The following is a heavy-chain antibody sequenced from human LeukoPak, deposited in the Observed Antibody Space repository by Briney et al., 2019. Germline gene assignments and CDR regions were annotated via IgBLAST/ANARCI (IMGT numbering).Heavy chain of an antibody. CDR1: GYPFTGYY. D-gene: IGHD2-2*01. J-gene: IGHJ5*02. CDR3: AREVGYSTSWYGRFDP. CDR2: INHNTGVS. V-gene: IGHV1-2*06. Sequence: VASVEVSCKASGYPFTGYYLHWVRQAPGQGLEWVGRINHNTGVSDYAQKFQGRVTMTRDTSINTAYMELNRLRSDDTAVYYCAREVGYSTSWYGRFDPWGQGTLVTVSS.